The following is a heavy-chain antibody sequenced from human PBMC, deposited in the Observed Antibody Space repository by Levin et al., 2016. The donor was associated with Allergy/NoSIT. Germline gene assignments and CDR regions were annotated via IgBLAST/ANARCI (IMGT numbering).Heavy chain of an antibody. V-gene: IGHV4-34*01. D-gene: IGHD6-13*01. CDR2: INHSGST. CDR3: AREGNPIAAAGTAPYFDY. Sequence: WIRQPPGKGLEWIGEINHSGSTNYNPSLKSRVTISVDTSKNQFSLKLSSVTAADTAVYYCAREGNPIAAAGTAPYFDYWGQGTLVTVSS. J-gene: IGHJ4*02.